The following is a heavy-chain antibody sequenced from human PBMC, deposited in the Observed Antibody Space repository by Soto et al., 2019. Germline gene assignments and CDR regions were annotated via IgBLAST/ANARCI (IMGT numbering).Heavy chain of an antibody. Sequence: QITLKESGPTLVKPTQTLTLTCTFSGFSLSTSGVGVGWIRQPPGKALEWLALIYWDDNKRYSPSLKSRLTITKYTSQNRLVLTMTNMDPLDTATYYWAHRLPPWGGMDGWGPGTTLTVSS. V-gene: IGHV2-5*02. CDR2: IYWDDNK. D-gene: IGHD7-27*01. CDR3: AHRLPPWGGMDG. CDR1: GFSLSTSGVG. J-gene: IGHJ6*02.